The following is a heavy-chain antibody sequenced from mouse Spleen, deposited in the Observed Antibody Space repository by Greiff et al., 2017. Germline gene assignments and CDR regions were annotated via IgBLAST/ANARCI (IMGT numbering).Heavy chain of an antibody. Sequence: EVKVVESGGGLVKLGGSLKLSCAASGFTFSSYAMSWVRQTPEKRLEWVATISSGGGNTYYPDSVKGRFTISRDNAKNTLYLQMSSLKSEDTAMYYCARGGTGTGFAYWGQGTLVTVSA. CDR1: GFTFSSYA. CDR3: ARGGTGTGFAY. V-gene: IGHV5-9*04. D-gene: IGHD4-1*01. J-gene: IGHJ3*01. CDR2: ISSGGGNT.